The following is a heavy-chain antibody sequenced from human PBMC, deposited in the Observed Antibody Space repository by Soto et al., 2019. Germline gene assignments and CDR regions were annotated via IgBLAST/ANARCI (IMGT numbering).Heavy chain of an antibody. CDR2: ISVDGRDT. J-gene: IGHJ3*01. V-gene: IGHV3-74*03. CDR1: GFSLSDYW. CDR3: AKDEAPYCSSTSFFRRGRPDPFLL. Sequence: GGSVRLSCAASGFSLSDYWMRCVRQVPGKGLLWVSRISVDGRDTTYADSVKGRFTISRDNSKNTLYLQMNSLRAEDTAVYYCAKDEAPYCSSTSFFRRGRPDPFLLSGQTPSVTVS. D-gene: IGHD2-2*01.